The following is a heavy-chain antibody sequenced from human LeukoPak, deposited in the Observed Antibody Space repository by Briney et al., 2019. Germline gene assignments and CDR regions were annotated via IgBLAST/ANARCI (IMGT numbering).Heavy chain of an antibody. CDR1: GFTFSSYS. CDR2: IGASGDNT. CDR3: ARMVVAATPPDY. D-gene: IGHD2-15*01. V-gene: IGHV3-23*01. Sequence: GGSLRLSCAAFGFTFSSYSMNWVRQAPGKGLEWVSNIGASGDNTYYAGSVKGRFTISRDDSKNTLYLQMNSLRAEDTAVYYCARMVVAATPPDYWGQGTLVTVSS. J-gene: IGHJ4*02.